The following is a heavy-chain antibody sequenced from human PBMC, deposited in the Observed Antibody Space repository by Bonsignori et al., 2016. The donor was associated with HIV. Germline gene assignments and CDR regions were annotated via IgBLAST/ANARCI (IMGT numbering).Heavy chain of an antibody. J-gene: IGHJ4*02. V-gene: IGHV3-48*03. CDR2: ISSSGSTI. Sequence: WIRXAPREGLEWVSYISSSGSTIYYADSVKGRFTISRDNAKNSLYLQMNSLRAEDTAVYYCARESALDWGMYLDYWGQGTLVTVSS. CDR3: ARESALDWGMYLDY. D-gene: IGHD7-27*01.